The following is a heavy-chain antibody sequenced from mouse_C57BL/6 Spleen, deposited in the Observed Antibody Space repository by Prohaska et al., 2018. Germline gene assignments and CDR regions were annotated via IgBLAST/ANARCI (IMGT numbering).Heavy chain of an antibody. CDR2: INPINGGT. D-gene: IGHD1-1*01. CDR3: ARSGYGSGAWFAY. V-gene: IGHV1-18*01. J-gene: IGHJ3*01. Sequence: GWIGDINPINGGTIYNQKFKGKATLTVDKSSSTAYMELRSLTSEDTAVYYCARSGYGSGAWFAYWGQGTLVTVSA.